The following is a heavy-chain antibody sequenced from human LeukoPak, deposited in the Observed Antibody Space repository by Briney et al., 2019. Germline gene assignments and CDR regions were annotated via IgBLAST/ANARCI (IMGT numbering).Heavy chain of an antibody. Sequence: SETLSLTCAISGGSISTSNWWSWVRQPPGKGLEWIGEIYHSGSTNYNPSLKSRVTISVDTSKNQFSLKLSSVTAADTAVYYCARRSARVGYCSSTSCSEGWFDPWGQGTLVTVSS. D-gene: IGHD2-2*01. CDR1: GGSISTSNW. J-gene: IGHJ5*02. CDR2: IYHSGST. CDR3: ARRSARVGYCSSTSCSEGWFDP. V-gene: IGHV4-4*02.